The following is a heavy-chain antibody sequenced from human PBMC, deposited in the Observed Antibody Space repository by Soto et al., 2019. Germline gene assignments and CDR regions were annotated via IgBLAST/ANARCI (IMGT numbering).Heavy chain of an antibody. J-gene: IGHJ4*02. CDR3: ARGSSIGYGYGSYFDY. CDR1: GGSISSGGYY. CDR2: IYYSGST. Sequence: QVQLQESGPGLVKPSQTLSLTCTVSGGSISSGGYYWIWIRQHPGKGLEWIGYIYYSGSTYYNPSLKSRVTISVDTSKNQCSLKLSSVTAADTAVYSCARGSSIGYGYGSYFDYWGQGTLVTVST. V-gene: IGHV4-31*03. D-gene: IGHD5-18*01.